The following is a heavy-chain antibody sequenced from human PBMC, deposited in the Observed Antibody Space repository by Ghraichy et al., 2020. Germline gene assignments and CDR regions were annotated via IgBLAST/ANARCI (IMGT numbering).Heavy chain of an antibody. J-gene: IGHJ4*02. D-gene: IGHD1-1*01. Sequence: GGSLRLSCAASGFTFSQNWMIWFRQAPGKGLEWVANIDEDGSEKNYVDSVKCRFTISRDNAKDSVYLQMDSLRVEDTSVYYCGKDLHWNQCDHWGQGALVTVSS. CDR3: GKDLHWNQCDH. V-gene: IGHV3-7*04. CDR2: IDEDGSEK. CDR1: GFTFSQNW.